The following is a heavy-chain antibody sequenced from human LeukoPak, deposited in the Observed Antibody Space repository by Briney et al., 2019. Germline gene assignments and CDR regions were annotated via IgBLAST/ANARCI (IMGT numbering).Heavy chain of an antibody. CDR2: ISWNSGNI. Sequence: GGSLRLSCAASGFTFDDYAMHWVRQAPGKGLEWVSGISWNSGNIGYADSVKGRFTISRDNSKNTLYLQMNSLRAEDTAVYYCARVSRVYAFDIWGQGTMVTVSS. D-gene: IGHD2-8*01. V-gene: IGHV3-9*01. CDR1: GFTFDDYA. CDR3: ARVSRVYAFDI. J-gene: IGHJ3*02.